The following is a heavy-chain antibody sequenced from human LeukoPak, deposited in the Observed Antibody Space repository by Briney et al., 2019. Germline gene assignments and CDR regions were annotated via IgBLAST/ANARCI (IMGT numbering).Heavy chain of an antibody. Sequence: PSETLSLTCAVYGGSFSGYYWSWIRQPPGKGLEWIGEINHSGSTNYNPSLKSRVTISVDTSKNQFSLKLSSVTAADTAVYYFARGRMVRGVIPLYYFDYWGQGTLVTVSS. V-gene: IGHV4-34*01. J-gene: IGHJ4*02. CDR1: GGSFSGYY. D-gene: IGHD3-10*01. CDR2: INHSGST. CDR3: ARGRMVRGVIPLYYFDY.